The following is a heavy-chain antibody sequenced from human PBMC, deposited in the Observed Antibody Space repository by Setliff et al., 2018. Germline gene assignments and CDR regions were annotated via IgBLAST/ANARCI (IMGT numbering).Heavy chain of an antibody. CDR3: ARGRAGHSGH. V-gene: IGHV4-31*03. J-gene: IGHJ4*02. CDR1: GGSISSGGYY. D-gene: IGHD6-19*01. Sequence: SETLSLTCTVSGGSISSGGYYWSWIRQHPGKGLEWIGYIYYSGSTSYCNPSLKSRVTISVDTSKNQFSLKLSSVTAADTAVYYCARGRAGHSGHWGQGTLVTVSS. CDR2: IYYSGSTS.